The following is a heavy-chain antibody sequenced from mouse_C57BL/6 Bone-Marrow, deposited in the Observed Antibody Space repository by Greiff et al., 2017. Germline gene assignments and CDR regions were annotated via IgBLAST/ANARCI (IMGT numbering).Heavy chain of an antibody. D-gene: IGHD1-1*01. CDR3: ARKFSNLLLRGGDFYFDY. V-gene: IGHV1-26*01. Sequence: EVQLQQSGPELVKPGASVKISCKASGYTFTDYYMNWVKQSHGKSLEWIGDINPNNGGTSYNQKFKGKATLTVDKSSSTAYMALRSLTSEDSAVYYCARKFSNLLLRGGDFYFDYWGQGTTLTVSS. CDR2: INPNNGGT. CDR1: GYTFTDYY. J-gene: IGHJ2*01.